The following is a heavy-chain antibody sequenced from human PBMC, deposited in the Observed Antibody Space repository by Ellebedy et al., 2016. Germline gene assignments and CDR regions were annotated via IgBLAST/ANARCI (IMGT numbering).Heavy chain of an antibody. D-gene: IGHD1-26*01. CDR1: GYTFSSYG. J-gene: IGHJ4*02. Sequence: GESLKISCETSGYTFSSYGMNWVRQAPGKGLEWVAVIWFDGSNIYYADSVKGRFTISRDNSKNTVSLQMNRLRAEDTAVYYCARGSEWDLLADCWGQGTLVTVSS. CDR3: ARGSEWDLLADC. V-gene: IGHV3-33*01. CDR2: IWFDGSNI.